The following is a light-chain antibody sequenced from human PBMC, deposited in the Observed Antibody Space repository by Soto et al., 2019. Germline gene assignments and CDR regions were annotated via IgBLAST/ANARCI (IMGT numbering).Light chain of an antibody. Sequence: EFVLTQSPGTLSLSPGERATLSCRASQSVGSNSLAWYQQKPGQAPRILIYDASTRATGIPARFSGSGSGTEFTLTISGLQSEDFAVYYCQQYNNWPPWTFGQGTKVEIK. CDR2: DAS. CDR1: QSVGSN. V-gene: IGKV3-15*01. J-gene: IGKJ1*01. CDR3: QQYNNWPPWT.